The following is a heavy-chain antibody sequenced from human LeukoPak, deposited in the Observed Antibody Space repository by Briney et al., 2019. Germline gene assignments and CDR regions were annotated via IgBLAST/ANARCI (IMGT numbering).Heavy chain of an antibody. D-gene: IGHD1-1*01. J-gene: IGHJ6*02. CDR3: ARKTGTYYYYYGMDV. CDR1: GFTVSSNS. Sequence: GGSLRLSCAASGFTVSSNSMSWVRQAAGKGLEWVAVISYDGSNKYYADSVKGRFTISRDNSKNTLYLQMNSLRAEDTAVYYCARKTGTYYYYYGMDVWGQGTTVTVSS. V-gene: IGHV3-30-3*01. CDR2: ISYDGSNK.